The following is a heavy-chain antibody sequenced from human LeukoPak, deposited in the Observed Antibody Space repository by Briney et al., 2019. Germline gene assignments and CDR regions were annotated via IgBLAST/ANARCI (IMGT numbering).Heavy chain of an antibody. CDR3: ARVNSGYSYGGEFDY. D-gene: IGHD5-18*01. Sequence: SQTLSLTCTVSGGSISSGSYYWSWIRQPAGKGLEWIGRIYTSGSTNYNPSLKSRVTISVDTSKNQFSLKRSSVTAADTAVYYCARVNSGYSYGGEFDYWGQGTLVTVSS. J-gene: IGHJ4*02. CDR2: IYTSGST. V-gene: IGHV4-61*02. CDR1: GGSISSGSYY.